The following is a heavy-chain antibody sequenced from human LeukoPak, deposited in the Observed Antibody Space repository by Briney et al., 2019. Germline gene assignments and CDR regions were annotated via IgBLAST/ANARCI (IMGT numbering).Heavy chain of an antibody. D-gene: IGHD2-2*01. CDR2: ISSSGSTI. J-gene: IGHJ4*02. Sequence: GGSLRLPCAASGFTFSDYYMSWIRQAPGKGLEWVSYISSSGSTIYYADSVKGRFTISRDNAKNSLYLQMNSLRAEDTAVYYCARADCSSTSCLYGYWGQGTLVTVSS. CDR1: GFTFSDYY. CDR3: ARADCSSTSCLYGY. V-gene: IGHV3-11*01.